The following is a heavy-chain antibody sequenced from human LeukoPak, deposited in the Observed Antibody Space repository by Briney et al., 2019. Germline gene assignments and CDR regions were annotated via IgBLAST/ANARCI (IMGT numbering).Heavy chain of an antibody. CDR2: ISAYNGNT. CDR3: ARARYPTGSRDDAFDF. CDR1: GYTFPRYG. Sequence: ASVKVSCKASGYTFPRYGISWVRQAPGQGLEWMAWISAYNGNTDYAQKLQGRVTMTTDTSTSTAYMELRSLRSNDTAVYYCARARYPTGSRDDAFDFWGQGTVVTVSA. J-gene: IGHJ3*01. V-gene: IGHV1-18*01. D-gene: IGHD1-26*01.